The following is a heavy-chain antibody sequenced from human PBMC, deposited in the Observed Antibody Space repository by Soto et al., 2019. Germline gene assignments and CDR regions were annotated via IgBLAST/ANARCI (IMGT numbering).Heavy chain of an antibody. Sequence: VQLVESGGGVVQPGRSLRLSCAAAGFTFSDYAMHWVRQAPGKGLEWVAVVSHDGRNTHYADSVKGRFSISRDSSKNTVSLEMTSLRAEDTAVYYCAKGGRQWLVTSDFNYWGQGALVTVSS. D-gene: IGHD6-19*01. J-gene: IGHJ4*02. V-gene: IGHV3-30*18. CDR1: GFTFSDYA. CDR2: VSHDGRNT. CDR3: AKGGRQWLVTSDFNY.